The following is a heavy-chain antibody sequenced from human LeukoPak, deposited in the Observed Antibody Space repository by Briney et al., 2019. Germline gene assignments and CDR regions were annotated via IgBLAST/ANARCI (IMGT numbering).Heavy chain of an antibody. V-gene: IGHV1-46*01. CDR1: GYTFTIYY. J-gene: IGHJ4*02. D-gene: IGHD2-2*01. Sequence: SVKVSCKASGYTFTIYYMHWVRHAPGQGLEWMGIINPSGGSTSYAQKFQGRLTMTRDMSTSTVYMELSSLRSEDTAVYYCARSTCYDADYWGEGTLVTVSS. CDR3: ARSTCYDADY. CDR2: INPSGGST.